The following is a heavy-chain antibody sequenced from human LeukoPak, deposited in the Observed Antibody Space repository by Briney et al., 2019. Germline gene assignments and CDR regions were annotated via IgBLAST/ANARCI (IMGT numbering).Heavy chain of an antibody. CDR1: GFTFSSYS. V-gene: IGHV3-53*01. CDR2: IYFGGTT. CDR3: ARGDGVYVY. Sequence: GGSLRLSCAASGFTFSSYSMTWVRQAPGQGLEWVSVIYFGGTTYYADSVKGRFTISRDNSKNTVYLQMNSLRVEDTAVYYCARGDGVYVYWGQGTLVTVSS. J-gene: IGHJ4*02. D-gene: IGHD5/OR15-5a*01.